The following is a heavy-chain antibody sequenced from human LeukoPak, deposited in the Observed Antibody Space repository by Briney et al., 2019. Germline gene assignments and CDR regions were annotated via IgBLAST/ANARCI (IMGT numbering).Heavy chain of an antibody. J-gene: IGHJ6*02. Sequence: TLSLTCTVSGGSISSGGYYWSWIRQHPGKGLEWIGYIYYSGSTYYNPSLKSRVTISVDTSKNQFSLKLSSVTAADTAVYYCARELYYCSSTSCWXXGMDVWGQGTTVTVSS. CDR2: IYYSGST. V-gene: IGHV4-31*03. D-gene: IGHD2-2*01. CDR1: GGSISSGGYY. CDR3: ARELYYCSSTSCWXXGMDV.